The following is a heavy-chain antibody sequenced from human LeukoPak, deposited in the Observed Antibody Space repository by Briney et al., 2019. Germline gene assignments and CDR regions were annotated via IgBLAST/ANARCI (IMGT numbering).Heavy chain of an antibody. D-gene: IGHD2-15*01. CDR3: ARAVVVVAATNGAFDI. Sequence: SVKVSCKASRGTFSSYAISWVRQAPGQGLEWMGRIIPIFGIANYAQKFQGRVTITADKSTSTAYMELSSLRSEDTAVYYCARAVVVVAATNGAFDIWGQGTMVTVSS. CDR1: RGTFSSYA. CDR2: IIPIFGIA. V-gene: IGHV1-69*04. J-gene: IGHJ3*02.